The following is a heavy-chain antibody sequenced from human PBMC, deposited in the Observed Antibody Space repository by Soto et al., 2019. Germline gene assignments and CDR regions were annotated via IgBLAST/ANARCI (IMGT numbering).Heavy chain of an antibody. CDR2: INAGNGNT. Sequence: ASVEGLCKASGYTFTSYAMHWVRQAPGQRLEWMGWINAGNGNTKYSQKFQGRVTITRDTSASTAYMELSSLRSEDTAVYYCARVGDSSGYYHFDYWGQGTLVPVSS. V-gene: IGHV1-3*01. J-gene: IGHJ4*02. CDR3: ARVGDSSGYYHFDY. D-gene: IGHD3-22*01. CDR1: GYTFTSYA.